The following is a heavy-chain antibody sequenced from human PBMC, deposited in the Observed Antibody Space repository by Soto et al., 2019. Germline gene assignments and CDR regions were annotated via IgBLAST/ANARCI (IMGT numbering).Heavy chain of an antibody. D-gene: IGHD6-6*01. V-gene: IGHV4-39*01. CDR3: ARHRARNWFDP. CDR2: IYYSGST. Sequence: KASETLSLTCIVPGGSISGSSYYWGWIRQPPGKGLEWIGSIYYSGSTYYNPSLKSRVTISVDTSKNQFSLKLSSVTAADTAVFYCARHRARNWFDPWGQGTLVTVSS. J-gene: IGHJ5*02. CDR1: GGSISGSSYY.